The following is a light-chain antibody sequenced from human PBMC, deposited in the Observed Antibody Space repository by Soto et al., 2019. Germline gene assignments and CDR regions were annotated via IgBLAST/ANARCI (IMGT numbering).Light chain of an antibody. CDR2: GAS. Sequence: IVLTQSPGTLSLSPGERATLSCRASQSVRSNYLAWYQQKPGQAPRLLIYGASSRATGIPDRFSGSGSGTDFTLTISRLEPEDFAVYYCQQLGTFGQGPNVEIK. CDR1: QSVRSNY. J-gene: IGKJ1*01. CDR3: QQLGT. V-gene: IGKV3-20*01.